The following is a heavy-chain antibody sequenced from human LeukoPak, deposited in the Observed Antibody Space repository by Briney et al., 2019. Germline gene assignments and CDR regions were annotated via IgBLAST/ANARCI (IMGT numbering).Heavy chain of an antibody. CDR1: GGSISSGGYY. V-gene: IGHV4-31*03. Sequence: SETLSLTCTVSGGSISSGGYYWSWIRQHPGTGLEWIGYIYYSGSTYYSPSLKSRVTISVDTSKNQFSLKLSSVTAADTAVYYCARGHLGGFYSYGSQSFDYWGQGTLVTVSS. J-gene: IGHJ4*02. D-gene: IGHD5-18*01. CDR3: ARGHLGGFYSYGSQSFDY. CDR2: IYYSGST.